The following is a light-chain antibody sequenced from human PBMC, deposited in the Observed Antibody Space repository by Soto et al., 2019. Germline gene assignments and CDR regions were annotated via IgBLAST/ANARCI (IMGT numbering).Light chain of an antibody. CDR1: QGISSW. CDR2: AAS. Sequence: DIQMTQSPSFVSASVGDRVTITCRASQGISSWLAWYQHKPGRAPKLLIHAASSLEIGVPSRFSGSGSGTDFTLTISSLQPEDFATYYCQQTTSFPLTFGGGTQVEIK. CDR3: QQTTSFPLT. V-gene: IGKV1-12*01. J-gene: IGKJ4*01.